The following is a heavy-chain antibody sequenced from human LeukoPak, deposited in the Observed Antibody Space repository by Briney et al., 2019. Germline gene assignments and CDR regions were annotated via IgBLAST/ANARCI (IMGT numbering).Heavy chain of an antibody. D-gene: IGHD3-10*01. V-gene: IGHV4-34*01. CDR1: GFTFTSYS. J-gene: IGHJ4*02. CDR2: INHSGST. CDR3: ARHHGFGELLG. Sequence: PGGSLRLSCVASGFTFTSYSMSWIRQPPGKGLEWIGEINHSGSTNYNPSLKSRVTISVDTSKNQFSLKLSSVTAADTAVYYCARHHGFGELLGWGQGTLVTVSS.